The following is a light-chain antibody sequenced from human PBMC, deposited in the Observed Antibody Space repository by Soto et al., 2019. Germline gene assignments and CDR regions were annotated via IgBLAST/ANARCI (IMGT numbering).Light chain of an antibody. J-gene: IGKJ5*01. CDR1: QSVSSN. CDR2: GAS. Sequence: EIVMTQSPATLSVSPGERATLSCRASQSVSSNLAWYQQKPGQAPRLLIFGASTRATGIPARFSGSGSGTEFTLIISSLQSEDYAVYYCQQYNNWITFGQGTRLEIK. CDR3: QQYNNWIT. V-gene: IGKV3D-15*01.